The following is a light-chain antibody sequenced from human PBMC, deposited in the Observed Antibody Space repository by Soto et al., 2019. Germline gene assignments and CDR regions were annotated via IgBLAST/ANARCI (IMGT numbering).Light chain of an antibody. CDR3: SSFTTSSTRI. J-gene: IGLJ2*01. V-gene: IGLV2-14*01. CDR1: SSDVGGYNY. Sequence: QSALTQPASVSGSPGQSITISCTGTSSDVGGYNYISWYQQHPGKVPKLLIYEVNNRPSGVSNRFYGSKSGNTASLTISGLKAEDEDDYYCSSFTTSSTRIFGGGTKLTVL. CDR2: EVN.